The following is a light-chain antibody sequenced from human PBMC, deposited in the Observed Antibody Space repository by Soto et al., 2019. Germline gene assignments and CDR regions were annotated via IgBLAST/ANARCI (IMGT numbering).Light chain of an antibody. J-gene: IGLJ3*02. CDR1: SSDVGAYNY. CDR3: SSFASSNTWV. Sequence: QSVLTQPPSASGSPGQSVTISCTGTSSDVGAYNYVSWYQQHAGKAPKLVIYEVTKRPSGVPDRFSGSKSANTASLTVSGLQAEDEADYYCSSFASSNTWVFGGGTKVTDL. CDR2: EVT. V-gene: IGLV2-8*01.